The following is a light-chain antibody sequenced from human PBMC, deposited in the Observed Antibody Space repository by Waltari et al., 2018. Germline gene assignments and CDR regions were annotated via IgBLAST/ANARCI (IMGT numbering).Light chain of an antibody. Sequence: IQMTQSPSSLSASVGDRVTITCRARQSISSNLNWYQQKPGKAPKLLIYAASSLQSGVPSRFSGSGSGTDFTLTINSLQPEDFATYYCQQSSSTPPFTFGPGTKVDIK. CDR3: QQSSSTPPFT. CDR1: QSISSN. J-gene: IGKJ3*01. CDR2: AAS. V-gene: IGKV1-39*01.